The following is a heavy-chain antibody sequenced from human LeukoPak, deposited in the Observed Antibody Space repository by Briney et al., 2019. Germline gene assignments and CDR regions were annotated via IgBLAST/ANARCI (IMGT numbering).Heavy chain of an antibody. Sequence: SETLSLTCTVSGGSIRSYYWNWIRQSPGKGLEWIGYIYYSGSTNYNPSLKSRVTISVDTSKNQFSLKLSSVTAADTAVYYCARDRSYYDSGSYGGVFDYWGQGTLVTVSS. CDR2: IYYSGST. CDR3: ARDRSYYDSGSYGGVFDY. V-gene: IGHV4-59*01. D-gene: IGHD3-10*01. J-gene: IGHJ4*02. CDR1: GGSIRSYY.